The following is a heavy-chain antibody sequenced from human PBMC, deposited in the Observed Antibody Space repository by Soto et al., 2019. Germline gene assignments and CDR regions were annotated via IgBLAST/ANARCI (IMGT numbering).Heavy chain of an antibody. V-gene: IGHV4-31*03. CDR3: ARENCGGDCYSDY. CDR2: IYYSGST. J-gene: IGHJ4*02. Sequence: QVQLQESGPGLVQPSQTLSLTCTVSCGSISSGGYYWSWLRQHPGKGREWIGHIYYSGSTYYNPSLKSRVTLSVDTSKRQFSLKLSSVTAADTAVYYCARENCGGDCYSDYWGQGTLVTVSS. CDR1: CGSISSGGYY. D-gene: IGHD2-21*02.